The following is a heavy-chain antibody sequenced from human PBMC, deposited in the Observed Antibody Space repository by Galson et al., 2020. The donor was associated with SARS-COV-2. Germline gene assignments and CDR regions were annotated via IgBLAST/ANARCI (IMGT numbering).Heavy chain of an antibody. CDR2: IYYSGST. D-gene: IGHD5-18*01. V-gene: IGHV4-59*01. Sequence: SETLSLTCTVSGGSISSYYWSWIRQPPGKGLEWIGYIYYSGSTNYNPSLKSRVTISVDTSKNQFSLKLSSVTAADTAVYYCARYSYGPYYYYYGMDVWGQGTTVTVSS. CDR1: GGSISSYY. CDR3: ARYSYGPYYYYYGMDV. J-gene: IGHJ6*02.